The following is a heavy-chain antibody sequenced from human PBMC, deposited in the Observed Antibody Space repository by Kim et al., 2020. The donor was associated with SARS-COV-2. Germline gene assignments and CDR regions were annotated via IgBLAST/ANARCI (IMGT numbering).Heavy chain of an antibody. Sequence: PSLKSRVTISVDTSKNQFSLKLSSVTAADTAVYYCGRSTDYYGSGSDFDYWGQGTLVTVSS. CDR3: GRSTDYYGSGSDFDY. V-gene: IGHV4-30-2*04. J-gene: IGHJ4*02. D-gene: IGHD3-10*01.